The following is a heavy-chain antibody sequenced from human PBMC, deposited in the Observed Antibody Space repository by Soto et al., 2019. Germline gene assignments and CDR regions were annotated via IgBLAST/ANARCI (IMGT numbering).Heavy chain of an antibody. Sequence: QVQLVESGGGVVQPGRSLRLSCAASGFTFSSYGMHWVRQAPGKGLEWVAVISYDGSNKYYADSVKGRFTISRDNSKNTLYLQMNSLRAEDTAVYYCAKDRHDYSNYFDSWGQGTLVTVSS. CDR2: ISYDGSNK. V-gene: IGHV3-30*18. D-gene: IGHD4-4*01. CDR1: GFTFSSYG. J-gene: IGHJ4*02. CDR3: AKDRHDYSNYFDS.